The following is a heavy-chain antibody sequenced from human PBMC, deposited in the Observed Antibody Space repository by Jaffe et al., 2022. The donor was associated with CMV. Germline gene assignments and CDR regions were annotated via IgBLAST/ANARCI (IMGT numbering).Heavy chain of an antibody. D-gene: IGHD3-22*01. CDR3: AGHYDSSGYKAYYFDY. V-gene: IGHV4-59*01. Sequence: QVQLQESGPGLVKPSETLSLTCTVSGGSISSYYWSWIRQPPGKGLEWIGYIYYSGSTNYNPSLKSRVTISVDTSKNQFSLKLSSVTAADTAVYYCAGHYDSSGYKAYYFDYWGQGTLVTVSS. J-gene: IGHJ4*02. CDR1: GGSISSYY. CDR2: IYYSGST.